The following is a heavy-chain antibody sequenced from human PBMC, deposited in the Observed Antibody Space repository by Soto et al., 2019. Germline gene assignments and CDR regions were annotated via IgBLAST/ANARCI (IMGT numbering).Heavy chain of an antibody. J-gene: IGHJ4*02. CDR1: GGSMRNYF. V-gene: IGHV4-59*01. CDR2: IHYSGTT. Sequence: PSETLSLTCTGSGGSMRNYFWTWIRQPPGKGLEWIGYIHYSGTTSFFPSYNPSLRSRVTISEDTSKSQFSLKLLSVTTADTAVYFCAAGEASSRNLAPYYLDFWGQGTLVTVSS. CDR3: AAGEASSRNLAPYYLDF. D-gene: IGHD6-13*01.